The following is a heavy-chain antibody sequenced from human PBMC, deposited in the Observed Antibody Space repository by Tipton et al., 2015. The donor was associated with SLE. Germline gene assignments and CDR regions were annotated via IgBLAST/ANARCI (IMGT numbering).Heavy chain of an antibody. CDR3: ARLVVVVAATGHFDH. CDR1: GGSISSGSYY. CDR2: IYATGIT. J-gene: IGHJ4*02. V-gene: IGHV4-61*09. D-gene: IGHD2-15*01. Sequence: LRLSCTVSGGSISSGSYYWSWIRQPAGKGLEWIGHIYATGITNYNPSLKSRVTMSVDTSKRQFSLKLSSVTAADTAVYYCARLVVVVAATGHFDHWGQGALVTVSS.